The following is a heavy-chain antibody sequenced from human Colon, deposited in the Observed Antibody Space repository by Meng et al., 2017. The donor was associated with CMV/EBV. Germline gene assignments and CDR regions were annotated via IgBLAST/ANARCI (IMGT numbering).Heavy chain of an antibody. CDR3: AKGREYIDFWSGFT. J-gene: IGHJ4*02. D-gene: IGHD3-3*01. CDR1: GFTFDDYG. CDR2: INWNGGST. Sequence: GESLKISCAASGFTFDDYGMSWVRQAPGKGLEWVSGINWNGGSTGYADSVKGRFTISRDNAKNSLYLQMNSLRAEDTALYYCAKGREYIDFWSGFTWGQGTLVTVSS. V-gene: IGHV3-20*04.